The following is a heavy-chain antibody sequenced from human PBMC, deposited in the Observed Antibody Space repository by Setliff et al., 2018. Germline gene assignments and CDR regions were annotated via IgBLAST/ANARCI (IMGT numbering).Heavy chain of an antibody. V-gene: IGHV4-39*07. Sequence: PSETLSLTCTVSGDSISSGYYYWAWIRQTPGKGLEWVGSLSFAGDAYYNPSLKSRVTMSLDTSKNQFSLRVKSVTGADTALYSCARDPGFRSGTWALDNWGQGTLVTVSS. CDR2: LSFAGDA. J-gene: IGHJ4*02. CDR1: GDSISSGYYY. D-gene: IGHD3-16*01. CDR3: ARDPGFRSGTWALDN.